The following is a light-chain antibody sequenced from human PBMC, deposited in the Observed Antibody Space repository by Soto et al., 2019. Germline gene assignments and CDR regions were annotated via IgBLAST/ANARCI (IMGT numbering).Light chain of an antibody. Sequence: FTQSPGTLSLSPGERATLSCRASQSVSNNYLAWYQQKPGQAPRLLIYGASNRATGIPDRFSGSGSGTDFTLTISRLEPEDFAVYYCQQYNNWPRTFGQGTRLEIK. CDR2: GAS. V-gene: IGKV3-20*01. J-gene: IGKJ5*01. CDR3: QQYNNWPRT. CDR1: QSVSNNY.